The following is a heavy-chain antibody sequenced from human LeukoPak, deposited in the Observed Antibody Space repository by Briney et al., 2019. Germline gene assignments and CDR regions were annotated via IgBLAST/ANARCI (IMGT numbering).Heavy chain of an antibody. V-gene: IGHV1-2*02. CDR1: GYTFSDYY. J-gene: IGHJ4*02. D-gene: IGHD2-21*01. CDR2: INPHTGGT. CDR3: AREEPRSAYSFDY. Sequence: GASVKVSCKSSGYTFSDYYMFWVRQAPGRGLEWMGWINPHTGGTNYAQTFQGRVTMTRDTSISTAYMELRRLRSDDTAVYVCAREEPRSAYSFDYWGQGTLVTVSS.